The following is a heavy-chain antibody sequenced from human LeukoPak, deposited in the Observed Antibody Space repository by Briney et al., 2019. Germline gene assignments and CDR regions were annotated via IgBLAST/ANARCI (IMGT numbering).Heavy chain of an antibody. CDR1: GFTFRSYG. D-gene: IGHD7-27*01. J-gene: IGHJ4*02. CDR3: AKDSGNWGTNFDY. V-gene: IGHV3-23*01. CDR2: IAGSGATT. Sequence: GGSLRLSCAASGFTFRSYGMSWVRQAPGNGLEGVSAIAGSGATTNYADSVKGRFTISRDNSKSTLFLQMNSLRVEDTAVYYCAKDSGNWGTNFDYWGQGSLVTVSS.